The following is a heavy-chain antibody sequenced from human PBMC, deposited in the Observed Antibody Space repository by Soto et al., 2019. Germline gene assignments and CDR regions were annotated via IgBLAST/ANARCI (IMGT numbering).Heavy chain of an antibody. Sequence: PGGSLRLSCAASGFTFVSYGMHWVLQAPGKGLEWVALIWFDGSNKYYADSVKGRFTISRDNSKNTLYLQMNSLRAEDTAVYYCAKFGRYYDDSSGYSSDYWGQGTLVTVAS. CDR1: GFTFVSYG. V-gene: IGHV3-33*06. CDR2: IWFDGSNK. CDR3: AKFGRYYDDSSGYSSDY. D-gene: IGHD3-22*01. J-gene: IGHJ4*02.